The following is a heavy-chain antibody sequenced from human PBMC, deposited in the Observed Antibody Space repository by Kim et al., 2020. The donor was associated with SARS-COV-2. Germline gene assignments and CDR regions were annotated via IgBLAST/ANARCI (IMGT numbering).Heavy chain of an antibody. J-gene: IGHJ5*02. CDR3: AGEVRGRPSGSILFDP. Sequence: SETLSLTCAVYGGSFSGYYWSWIRQPPGKGLEWIGEINHSGSTNYNPSLKSRVTISVDTSKNQFSLKLSSVTAAATAVYYCAGEVRGRPSGSILFDPWGQGTLVTVSS. CDR2: INHSGST. D-gene: IGHD3-10*01. V-gene: IGHV4-34*01. CDR1: GGSFSGYY.